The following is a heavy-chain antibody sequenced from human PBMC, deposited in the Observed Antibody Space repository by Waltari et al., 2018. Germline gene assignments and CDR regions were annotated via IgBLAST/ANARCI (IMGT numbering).Heavy chain of an antibody. CDR3: ATVGYSSGEARY. CDR2: VDPEDGET. CDR1: GYTFTDYY. V-gene: IGHV1-69-2*01. D-gene: IGHD6-19*01. Sequence: VQLVQSGAEVKKPGASVKVSCKASGYTFTDYYLHWVQQAPGKGLEWMGRVDPEDGETIYAEKFQGRVTITADTSTDTAYMELSSLRSEDTAVYYCATVGYSSGEARYWGQGTLVTVSS. J-gene: IGHJ4*02.